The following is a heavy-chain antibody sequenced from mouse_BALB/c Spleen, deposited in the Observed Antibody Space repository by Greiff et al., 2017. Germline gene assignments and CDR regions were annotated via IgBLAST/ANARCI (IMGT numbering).Heavy chain of an antibody. CDR3: ARSRDYLYYAMDY. D-gene: IGHD2-4*01. Sequence: EVQLQQSGPGLVKPSQSLSLTCTVTGYSITSDYAWNWIRQFPGNKLEWMGYISYSGSTSYNPSLKSRISITRDTSKNQFFLQLNSVTTEDTATYYCARSRDYLYYAMDYWGQGTSVTVSS. V-gene: IGHV3-2*02. CDR2: ISYSGST. J-gene: IGHJ4*01. CDR1: GYSITSDYA.